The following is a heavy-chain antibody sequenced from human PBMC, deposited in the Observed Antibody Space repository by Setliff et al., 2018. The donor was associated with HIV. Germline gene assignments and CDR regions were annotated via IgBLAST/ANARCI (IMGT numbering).Heavy chain of an antibody. J-gene: IGHJ4*02. CDR3: HSGYDTEEQSYFDY. D-gene: IGHD5-12*01. Sequence: GWSLRLSCAASGFTFDRYWMHWVRQAPGKGLVWVSRVNSDGSSKTYADSVKDRFTISRDNAKNTLYLQMNSLRAEDTGVYYCHSGYDTEEQSYFDYWGQGTLVTVSS. V-gene: IGHV3-74*01. CDR2: VNSDGSSK. CDR1: GFTFDRYW.